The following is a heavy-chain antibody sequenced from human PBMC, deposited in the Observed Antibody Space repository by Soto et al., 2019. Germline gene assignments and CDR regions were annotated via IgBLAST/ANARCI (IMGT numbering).Heavy chain of an antibody. J-gene: IGHJ5*02. V-gene: IGHV3-48*02. CDR1: GFTFSSYS. CDR3: ARDRDIVVVPAETPSWFDP. D-gene: IGHD2-2*01. CDR2: ISSSSSTI. Sequence: GGSLRLSCAASGFTFSSYSMNWVRQALGKGLEWVSYISSSSSTIYYADSVKGRFTISRDNAKNSLYLQMNSLRDEDTAVYYCARDRDIVVVPAETPSWFDPWGQGTLVTVSS.